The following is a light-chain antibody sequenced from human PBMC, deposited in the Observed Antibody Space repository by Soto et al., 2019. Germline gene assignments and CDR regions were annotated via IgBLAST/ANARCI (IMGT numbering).Light chain of an antibody. CDR2: EVS. CDR3: SSYTSSSTWV. CDR1: SSDVGGYHY. V-gene: IGLV2-14*01. Sequence: QSVLTQPASVSGSPGQSITISCTGTSSDVGGYHYVSWYQQHPGKAPKLMIYEVSNRPSGVSNRFSGSKSGNTASLTISGLQGEDEAVFYCSSYTSSSTWVFGGGTKLTVL. J-gene: IGLJ3*02.